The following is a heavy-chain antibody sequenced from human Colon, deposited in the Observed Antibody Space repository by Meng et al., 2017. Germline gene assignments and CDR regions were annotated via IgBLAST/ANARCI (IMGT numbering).Heavy chain of an antibody. CDR3: ARIPFSAVPGTIGNWFDP. V-gene: IGHV1-18*01. Sequence: ASAKVSCKSSGYTFSSYGISCVRQAPGQGLEWMGWVSAYNGVTNYAQKFQGRVAMTADTSTSTAYMELRSLRSDDTAIYYCARIPFSAVPGTIGNWFDPWGQGTLVTVSS. J-gene: IGHJ5*02. CDR2: VSAYNGVT. D-gene: IGHD6-19*01. CDR1: GYTFSSYG.